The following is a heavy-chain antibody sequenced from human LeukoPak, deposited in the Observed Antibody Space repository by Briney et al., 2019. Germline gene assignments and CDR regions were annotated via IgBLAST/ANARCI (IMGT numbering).Heavy chain of an antibody. CDR2: IKQDGSEK. J-gene: IGHJ4*02. CDR1: GFTFSSYW. V-gene: IGHV3-7*01. D-gene: IGHD3-3*01. Sequence: GASLRLSCAASGFTFSSYWMSWVRQAPGKGLEWVANIKQDGSEKYYVDSVKGRFTISRDNTKNSLYLQMNSLRAEDTAVYYCARDGDYDFWSGYYRAVTFDYWGQGTLVTVSS. CDR3: ARDGDYDFWSGYYRAVTFDY.